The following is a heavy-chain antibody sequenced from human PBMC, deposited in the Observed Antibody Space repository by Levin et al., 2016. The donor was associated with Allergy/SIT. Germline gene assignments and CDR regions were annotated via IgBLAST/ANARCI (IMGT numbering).Heavy chain of an antibody. Sequence: WIRQPPGKGLEWVGRIKSKTDGGTTDYAAPVKGRFTISRDDSKNTLYLQMNSLKTEDTAVYYCTTDWAIFPYYYYYMDVWGKGTTVTVSS. CDR3: TTDWAIFPYYYYYMDV. CDR2: IKSKTDGGTT. V-gene: IGHV3-15*01. D-gene: IGHD3-3*02. J-gene: IGHJ6*03.